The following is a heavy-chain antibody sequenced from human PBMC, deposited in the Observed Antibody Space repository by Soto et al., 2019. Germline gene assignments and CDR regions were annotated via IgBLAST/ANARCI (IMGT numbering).Heavy chain of an antibody. CDR1: GFSLSTSGEG. CDR2: IYLRDDK. D-gene: IGHD2-15*01. J-gene: IGHJ3*02. V-gene: IGHV2-5*01. Sequence: QITLKESGPTLVQPTQTLTLTCTFSGFSLSTSGEGVGWIRQPPGKALEWLALIYLRDDKRYSPSLKSRLTITKDTPKNQVVLTTTSLDTVDTATYYCAHRRCSGGSCNNVFDMWGQGAMVTVSS. CDR3: AHRRCSGGSCNNVFDM.